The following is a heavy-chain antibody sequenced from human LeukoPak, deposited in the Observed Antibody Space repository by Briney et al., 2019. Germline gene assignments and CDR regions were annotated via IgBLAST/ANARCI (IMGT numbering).Heavy chain of an antibody. Sequence: GGSLRLSCRASGFTFSSYWMHWVRQAPGKGLVWVSRISSDESSISYADSVKGRFTISRDNANNTLYLQMNSLRAEDTAVYYCARRLIEIAPSCFDPWGQGTLVTVSS. CDR2: ISSDESSI. J-gene: IGHJ5*02. V-gene: IGHV3-74*01. D-gene: IGHD3-22*01. CDR3: ARRLIEIAPSCFDP. CDR1: GFTFSSYW.